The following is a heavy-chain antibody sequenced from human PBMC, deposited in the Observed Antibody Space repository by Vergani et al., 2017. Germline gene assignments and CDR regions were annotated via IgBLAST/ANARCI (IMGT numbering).Heavy chain of an antibody. D-gene: IGHD1-7*01. CDR3: ARDTANWNYLTPEGYYYYMDV. Sequence: VQLVQSGAEVKKPGSSVKVSCKASGGTFSSYAISWVRQAPGQGLEWMGGIIPIFGTANYAQKFQGRVTITADESTSTAYMGLSSLRSEDTAVYYCARDTANWNYLTPEGYYYYMDVWGKGTTVTVSS. V-gene: IGHV1-69*01. CDR1: GGTFSSYA. CDR2: IIPIFGTA. J-gene: IGHJ6*03.